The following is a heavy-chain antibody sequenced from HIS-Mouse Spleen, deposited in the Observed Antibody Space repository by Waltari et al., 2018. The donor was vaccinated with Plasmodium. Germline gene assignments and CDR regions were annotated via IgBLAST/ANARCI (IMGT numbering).Heavy chain of an antibody. CDR1: GYTFTGYY. CDR3: ARVLGYKAAAGTFVEYFQH. V-gene: IGHV1-2*02. Sequence: QVQLVQSGAEVKKPGASVKVSCKASGYTFTGYYMHWVRQAPGHGLEWMGWINPHSGGTNYAQKCQGRVTMTRDTSISTAYMELSRLRSDDTAVYYCARVLGYKAAAGTFVEYFQHWGQGTLVTVSS. D-gene: IGHD6-13*01. J-gene: IGHJ1*01. CDR2: INPHSGGT.